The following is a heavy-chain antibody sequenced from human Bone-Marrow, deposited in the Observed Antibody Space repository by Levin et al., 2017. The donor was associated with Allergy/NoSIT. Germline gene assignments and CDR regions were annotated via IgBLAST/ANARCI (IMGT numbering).Heavy chain of an antibody. V-gene: IGHV1-18*01. Sequence: GESLKISCKASGYTFTSYGISWVRQAPGQGLEWMGWISAYNGNTNYAQKLQGRVTMTTDTSTSTAYMELRSLRSDDTAVYYCARTLGCSSTSCYTALPGFWFDPWGQGTLVTVSS. CDR2: ISAYNGNT. J-gene: IGHJ5*02. CDR1: GYTFTSYG. CDR3: ARTLGCSSTSCYTALPGFWFDP. D-gene: IGHD2-2*02.